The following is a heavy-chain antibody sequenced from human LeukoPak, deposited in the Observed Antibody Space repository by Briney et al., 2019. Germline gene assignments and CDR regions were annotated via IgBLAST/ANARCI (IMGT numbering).Heavy chain of an antibody. CDR1: ELIFSDYW. CDR3: AKDYGYSYGCDY. V-gene: IGHV3-7*01. D-gene: IGHD5-18*01. Sequence: GGSLRLSCVASELIFSDYWMSWVRQAPGKGLEWVANIKQGGREEKYVGSVKGRFTIARVNSKNTLYLQMNSLRAEDTAVYYCAKDYGYSYGCDYWGQGTLVTVSS. J-gene: IGHJ4*02. CDR2: IKQGGREE.